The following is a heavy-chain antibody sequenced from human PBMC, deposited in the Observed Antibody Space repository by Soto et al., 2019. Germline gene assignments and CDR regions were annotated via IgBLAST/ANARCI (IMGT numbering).Heavy chain of an antibody. D-gene: IGHD3-3*01. J-gene: IGHJ5*02. CDR1: GTSVSNYY. Sequence: QLQESGPGLVKPSETLSLTCTVSGTSVSNYYWSWIRQPPGKGLEWIGHVYYSGSPNYNPSLKSRVTSPRDPSTLRVALTLGLVPAADPAIYPCARDRGTYNFLSRRCHGWSDPGAQGPWS. CDR2: VYYSGSP. CDR3: ARDRGTYNFLSRRCHGWSDP. V-gene: IGHV4-59*02.